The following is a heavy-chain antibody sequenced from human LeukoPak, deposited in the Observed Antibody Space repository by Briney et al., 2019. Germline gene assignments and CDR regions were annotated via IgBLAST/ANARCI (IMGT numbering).Heavy chain of an antibody. J-gene: IGHJ6*02. CDR2: IKSKTDGGTT. V-gene: IGHV3-15*01. Sequence: GGSLRLSCAASGFTFSSYSMNWVRQAPGKGLEWVGRIKSKTDGGTTDYAAPVKGRFTISRDDSKNTLYLQMNSLKTEDTAVYYCTTKEDTAMVTSYYYYGMDVWGQGTTVTVSS. D-gene: IGHD5-18*01. CDR3: TTKEDTAMVTSYYYYGMDV. CDR1: GFTFSSYS.